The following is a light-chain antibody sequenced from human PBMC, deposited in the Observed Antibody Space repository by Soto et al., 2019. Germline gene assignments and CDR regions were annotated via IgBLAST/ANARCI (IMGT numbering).Light chain of an antibody. CDR2: EVN. CDR1: TSDVGGYEY. V-gene: IGLV2-8*01. J-gene: IGLJ1*01. CDR3: NSYAGGNTFV. Sequence: QSVLTQPPSASGSLGQSVTISCTGTTSDVGGYEYVSWYQQHPGKAPKVLLYEVNKRPSGVPDRFSGSKSGNMASLTVSGLQAEDEAEYYCNSYAGGNTFVFGSGTKLTVL.